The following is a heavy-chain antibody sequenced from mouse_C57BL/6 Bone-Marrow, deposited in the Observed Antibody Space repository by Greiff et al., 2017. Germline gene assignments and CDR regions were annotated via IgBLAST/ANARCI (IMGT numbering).Heavy chain of an antibody. CDR1: GYTFTSYW. Sequence: VQLQQPGAELVKPGASVKLSCKASGYTFTSYWMQWVKQRPGQGLEWIGEIDPSDSYTNYNQKFKGKATLTVDTSSSTAYMQLSSLTSEDSAVYYCARSADYWGQGTTLKVSS. CDR2: IDPSDSYT. CDR3: ARSADY. J-gene: IGHJ2*01. V-gene: IGHV1-50*01.